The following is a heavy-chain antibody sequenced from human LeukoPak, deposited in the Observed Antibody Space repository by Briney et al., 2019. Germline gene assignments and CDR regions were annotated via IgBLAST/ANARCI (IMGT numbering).Heavy chain of an antibody. V-gene: IGHV4-59*01. J-gene: IGHJ4*02. CDR1: GGSISSYY. CDR3: ATFRDYSVFDY. D-gene: IGHD2-21*01. CDR2: IYYSGST. Sequence: PSETLSLTCTVSGGSISSYYWSWIRQPPGKGLEWIGYIYYSGSTNYNPSLKSRATISVDTSKNQFSLKLSSVTAADMAVYYCATFRDYSVFDYWGQGTLVTVSS.